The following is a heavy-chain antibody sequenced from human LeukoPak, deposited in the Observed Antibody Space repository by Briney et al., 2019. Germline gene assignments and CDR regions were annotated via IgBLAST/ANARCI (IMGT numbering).Heavy chain of an antibody. Sequence: GASVKVSCKASGYTFTGYYMHWVRQAPGQGLEWMGWFNPNSGGTNYAQKFQGRVTMTRDTSISTAYMELSRLRSDDTAVYYCARDRSYYDSSGYYYGGPHDAFDIWGQGTMVTVSS. CDR1: GYTFTGYY. J-gene: IGHJ3*02. D-gene: IGHD3-22*01. CDR3: ARDRSYYDSSGYYYGGPHDAFDI. CDR2: FNPNSGGT. V-gene: IGHV1-2*02.